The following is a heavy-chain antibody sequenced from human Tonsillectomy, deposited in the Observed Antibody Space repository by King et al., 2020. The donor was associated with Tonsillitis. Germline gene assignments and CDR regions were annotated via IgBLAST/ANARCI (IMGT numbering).Heavy chain of an antibody. D-gene: IGHD6-6*01. CDR1: GGSISSYY. CDR2: IFYSGNT. CDR3: ARRGGSSSLQRFDF. V-gene: IGHV4-59*01. Sequence: QLQESGPGLVKSSETLSLTCTVSGGSISSYYWSWIRQPPGKGLEWIGYIFYSGNTNYNPSLDSRVTISIDTSKNQFSLKLSSVTAADTAVYYCARRGGSSSLQRFDFWGQGILVTVSS. J-gene: IGHJ4*02.